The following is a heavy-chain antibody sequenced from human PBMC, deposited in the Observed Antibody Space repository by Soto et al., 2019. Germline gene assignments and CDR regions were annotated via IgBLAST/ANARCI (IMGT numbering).Heavy chain of an antibody. D-gene: IGHD6-13*01. J-gene: IGHJ4*02. CDR3: AREHSSSWRFDY. Sequence: QVQLVQSWAEVKKPGASVKVSCKASRYTYTSYDIDWVRQATGQGLEWMGWMNPNSGNTGYAQKFQGRVTMTRNTSISTAYMVLSSLRSEDTAVYYCAREHSSSWRFDYWGQGTLVTVSS. CDR1: RYTYTSYD. V-gene: IGHV1-8*01. CDR2: MNPNSGNT.